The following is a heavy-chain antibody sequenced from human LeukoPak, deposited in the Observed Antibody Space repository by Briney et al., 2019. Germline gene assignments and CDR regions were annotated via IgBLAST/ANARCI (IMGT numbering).Heavy chain of an antibody. V-gene: IGHV3-30*18. Sequence: PGGSLRLSCAASGFTFSSYGMHWVRQAPGKGLEWVAAISYGGRDKYYADSVKGRFTISKDNSKNTLSLQMNSLRAEDTAVFFCAKDLRYCSGTSCYEASGMDVWGQGTTVTVSS. D-gene: IGHD2-2*01. CDR3: AKDLRYCSGTSCYEASGMDV. CDR2: ISYGGRDK. CDR1: GFTFSSYG. J-gene: IGHJ6*02.